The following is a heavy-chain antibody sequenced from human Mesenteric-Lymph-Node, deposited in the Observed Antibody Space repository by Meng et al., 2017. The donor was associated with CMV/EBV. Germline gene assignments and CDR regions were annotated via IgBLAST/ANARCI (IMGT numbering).Heavy chain of an antibody. J-gene: IGHJ6*02. CDR2: ISYDGSNK. Sequence: GGSLRLSCAASGFTFSSYAMHWVRQAPGKGLEWVAVISYDGSNKYYADSVKGRFTISRDNSKNTLYLQMNSLRAEDTAVYYCARDGLAFGVVINCCGMDVWGQGTTVTVSS. CDR1: GFTFSSYA. D-gene: IGHD3-3*01. CDR3: ARDGLAFGVVINCCGMDV. V-gene: IGHV3-30-3*01.